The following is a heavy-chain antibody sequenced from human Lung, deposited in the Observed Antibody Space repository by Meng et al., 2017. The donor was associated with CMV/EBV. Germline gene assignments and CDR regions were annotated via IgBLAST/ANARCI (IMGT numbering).Heavy chain of an antibody. Sequence: SETLSLXCTVSGGSISSSSYYWGWIRQPPGKGLEWIGSIYYSGSTYYNPSLKSRVTISVDTSKNQFSLKLSSVTAADAAVYYCARQVSVYYYDSSGQSPDYWGQGXLVTVSS. CDR3: ARQVSVYYYDSSGQSPDY. CDR1: GGSISSSSYY. D-gene: IGHD3-22*01. J-gene: IGHJ4*02. V-gene: IGHV4-39*01. CDR2: IYYSGST.